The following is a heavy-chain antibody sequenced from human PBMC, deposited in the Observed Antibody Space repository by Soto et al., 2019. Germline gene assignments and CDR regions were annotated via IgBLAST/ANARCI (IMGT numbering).Heavy chain of an antibody. CDR2: IVVGSGNT. CDR3: AAALVGATSIDY. V-gene: IGHV1-58*01. CDR1: GFTFTSSA. Sequence: SVKVSCKASGFTFTSSAVQWVRQARGQRLEWIGWIVVGSGNTNYAQKFQERVTITRDISTSTAYMELSSLRSEDTAVYYCAAALVGATSIDYWGQGTLVTVSS. J-gene: IGHJ4*02. D-gene: IGHD1-26*01.